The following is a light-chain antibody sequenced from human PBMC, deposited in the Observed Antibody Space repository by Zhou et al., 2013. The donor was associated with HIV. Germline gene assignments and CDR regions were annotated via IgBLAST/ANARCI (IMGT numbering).Light chain of an antibody. J-gene: IGKJ3*01. Sequence: DIQMTQSPSTLSASVGDRVTITCRASQSISSWLAWYQQKPGKAPKLLIYEGSTLETGVPSRFSGSGSGTDFTFTISSLQPEDIAVYYCQQHDSLPLTFGPGTKVEIK. CDR2: EGS. V-gene: IGKV1-33*01. CDR1: QSISSW. CDR3: QQHDSLPLT.